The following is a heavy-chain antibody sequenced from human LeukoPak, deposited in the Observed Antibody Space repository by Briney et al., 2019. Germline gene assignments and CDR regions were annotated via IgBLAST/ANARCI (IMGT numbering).Heavy chain of an antibody. V-gene: IGHV3-11*05. CDR3: ARVEATDYGDYARY. J-gene: IGHJ4*02. CDR2: ISPSSSYT. Sequence: GGSLRLSCAASGFTFSDYYMSWIRQAPGKGLECVSYISPSSSYTNYADSVKGRFTISRDSAKNSLYLRMNSLRAEDTAVYYCARVEATDYGDYARYWGQGTLVTVSS. CDR1: GFTFSDYY. D-gene: IGHD4-17*01.